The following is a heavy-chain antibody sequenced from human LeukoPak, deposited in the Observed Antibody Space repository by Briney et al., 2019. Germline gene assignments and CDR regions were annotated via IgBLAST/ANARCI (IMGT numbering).Heavy chain of an antibody. CDR1: GGTFSSYA. J-gene: IGHJ6*03. Sequence: SVKVSCKASGGTFSSYAISWARQAPGQGLEWMGGIIPIFGTANYAQKFQGRVTITTDESTSTAYMELSSLRSEDTAVYYCARDLTNDDYYYYYMDVWGKGTTVAVSS. D-gene: IGHD1-1*01. CDR3: ARDLTNDDYYYYYMDV. V-gene: IGHV1-69*05. CDR2: IIPIFGTA.